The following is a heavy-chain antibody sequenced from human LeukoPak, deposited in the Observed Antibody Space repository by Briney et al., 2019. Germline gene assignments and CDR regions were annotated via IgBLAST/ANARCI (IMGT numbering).Heavy chain of an antibody. J-gene: IGHJ4*02. CDR1: GGSISSYY. Sequence: SETLSLTCTVSGGSISSYYWSWIRQPPGKGLEWIGYIYYSGSTNYNPSLKSRVTISVDTSKNQFSLKLSSVTAADTAVHYCARTYSGSYYVDYWGQGTLVTVSS. D-gene: IGHD1-26*01. CDR3: ARTYSGSYYVDY. V-gene: IGHV4-59*08. CDR2: IYYSGST.